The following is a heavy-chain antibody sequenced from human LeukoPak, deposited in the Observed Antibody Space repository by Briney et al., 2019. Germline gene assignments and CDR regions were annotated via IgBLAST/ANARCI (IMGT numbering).Heavy chain of an antibody. CDR2: INPSGSST. V-gene: IGHV1-46*01. Sequence: ASVTVSCKASGYTFTSYHMHWVRQAPGQGLAIMGIINPSGSSTTYAQKFQGRVTMTRDTSTSTVYMELSSLRSEDTAVYYCAKLAAAGTAHYYFDYWGQGTLVTVSS. D-gene: IGHD6-13*01. CDR3: AKLAAAGTAHYYFDY. CDR1: GYTFTSYH. J-gene: IGHJ4*02.